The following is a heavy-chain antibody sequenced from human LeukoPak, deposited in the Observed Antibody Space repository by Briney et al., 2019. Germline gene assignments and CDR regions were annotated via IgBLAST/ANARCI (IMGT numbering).Heavy chain of an antibody. Sequence: VASVKVSCKASGYTFTSYDINWVRQATGQGLEWMGWMNPNSGNTGYAQKFQGRVTMTRNTSISTAYMELSSLRSEDTAVYYCARYSVLRYFDVDAFDIWGQGTMVTVSS. D-gene: IGHD3-9*01. CDR2: MNPNSGNT. CDR1: GYTFTSYD. J-gene: IGHJ3*02. V-gene: IGHV1-8*01. CDR3: ARYSVLRYFDVDAFDI.